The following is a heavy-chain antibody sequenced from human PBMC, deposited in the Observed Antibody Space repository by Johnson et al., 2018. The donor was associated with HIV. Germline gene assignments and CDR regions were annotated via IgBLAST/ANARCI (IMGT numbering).Heavy chain of an antibody. CDR1: GFSFSSYA. Sequence: QVQLVESGGGVVQPGRSLRLSCAASGFSFSSYAMHWVRQAPGKGLEWVAVVSYDGSERYYADSVKGRFTISRDSSKNTLYLYMNSLRAEDTAVYYCARGEFKGWEARWCSGRTPNSFDVWGTRDDGHRLF. CDR2: VSYDGSER. D-gene: IGHD1-26*01. J-gene: IGHJ3*01. V-gene: IGHV3-30*04. CDR3: ARGEFKGWEARWCSGRTPNSFDV.